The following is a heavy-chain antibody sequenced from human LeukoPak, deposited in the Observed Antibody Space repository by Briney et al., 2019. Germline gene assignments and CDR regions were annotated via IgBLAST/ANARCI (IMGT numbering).Heavy chain of an antibody. Sequence: PSETLSLTCAVSGYSISSGYYWGWIRQPPGKGLEWIGSIYHSGSTYYNPSLKSRVTISVDTSKNQFSLKLSSVTAADTAVYYCARGVTMVRGVIMGYYYYMDVWGKGTTVTVSS. J-gene: IGHJ6*03. D-gene: IGHD3-10*01. CDR2: IYHSGST. CDR3: ARGVTMVRGVIMGYYYYMDV. V-gene: IGHV4-38-2*01. CDR1: GYSISSGYY.